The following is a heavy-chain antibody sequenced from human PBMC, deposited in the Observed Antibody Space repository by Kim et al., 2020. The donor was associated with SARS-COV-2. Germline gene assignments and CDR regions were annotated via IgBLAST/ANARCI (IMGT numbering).Heavy chain of an antibody. J-gene: IGHJ3*02. CDR1: GGSISSSSYY. V-gene: IGHV4-39*01. CDR3: ARHGALAFDI. Sequence: SETLSLTCTVSGGSISSSSYYWGWIRQPPGKGLEWIGSIYYSGSTYYSPSLKSRVTISVDTSKNQFSLKLSSVTAADTAVYYCARHGALAFDIWGQGTMVTVSS. CDR2: IYYSGST. D-gene: IGHD3-16*01.